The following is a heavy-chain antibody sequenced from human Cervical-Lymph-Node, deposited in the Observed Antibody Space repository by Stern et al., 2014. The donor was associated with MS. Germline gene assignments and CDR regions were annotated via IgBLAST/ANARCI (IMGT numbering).Heavy chain of an antibody. CDR1: GFSLNTPGMC. J-gene: IGHJ6*02. V-gene: IGHV2-70*15. D-gene: IGHD2-2*01. CDR2: ISWDGDK. CDR3: ARLEVPTSPGFHYYYYGMDV. Sequence: QVTLRESGPALVKPTQTLTLTCTFSGFSLNTPGMCVTWIRQPPGKALEWLGRISWDGDKYNNSSLKTRLTVSKNTTKNQVVLRMPNMDPVDAATYYCARLEVPTSPGFHYYYYGMDVWGQGTTVTVSS.